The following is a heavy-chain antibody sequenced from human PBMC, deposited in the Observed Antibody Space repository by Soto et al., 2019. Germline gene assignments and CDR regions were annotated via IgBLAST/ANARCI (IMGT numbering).Heavy chain of an antibody. Sequence: QVQLQESGPGQVKPSQTLSLTCTVSGGSISSGGYYWSWIRQHPGKGLEWIGYIYYSGSTYYNPSLKSRVTISVDTSKNQFSLKLSSVTAADTAVYYCAREVDGGNSVDYWGQGTLVTVSS. CDR3: AREVDGGNSVDY. D-gene: IGHD2-21*02. J-gene: IGHJ4*02. V-gene: IGHV4-31*03. CDR2: IYYSGST. CDR1: GGSISSGGYY.